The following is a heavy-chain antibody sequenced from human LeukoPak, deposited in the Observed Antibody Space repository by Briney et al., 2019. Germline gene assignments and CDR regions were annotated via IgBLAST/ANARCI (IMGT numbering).Heavy chain of an antibody. CDR3: ARESRLLWFGELSGPIDY. V-gene: IGHV6-1*01. Sequence: SQTLSLTCAISGDSVSGNSAVAWNWLRQPPSRGLEWLGRTYYRSKWNNDYAVSVKSRITINPDTSKNQFSLHLNSVTPEDTAVYYCARESRLLWFGELSGPIDYWGQGTLVTVSS. J-gene: IGHJ4*02. CDR1: GDSVSGNSAVA. D-gene: IGHD3-10*01. CDR2: TYYRSKWNN.